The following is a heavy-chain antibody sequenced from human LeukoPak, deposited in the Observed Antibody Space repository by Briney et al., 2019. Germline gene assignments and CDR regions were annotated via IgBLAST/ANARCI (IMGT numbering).Heavy chain of an antibody. CDR3: ARGAGYSYGLDDY. J-gene: IGHJ4*02. D-gene: IGHD5-18*01. V-gene: IGHV1-8*02. CDR2: MNPNSGNT. CDR1: GYTFTGYY. Sequence: ASVKVSCKASGYTFTGYYMHWVRQAPGQGLEWMGWMNPNSGNTGYAQKFQGRVTMTRNTSISTAYMELSSLRSEDTAVYYCARGAGYSYGLDDYWGQGTLVTVSS.